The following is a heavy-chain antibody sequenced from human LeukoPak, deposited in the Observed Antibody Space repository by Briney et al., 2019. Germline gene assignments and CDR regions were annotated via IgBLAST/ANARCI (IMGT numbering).Heavy chain of an antibody. D-gene: IGHD6-13*01. Sequence: SETLSLTCAVYGGSFSGYYWSWIRQPPGKGLEWIGEINHSGSTNYSPSLKSRVTISVDTSKNQFSLKLSSVTAADTAVYYCARGLLAAAGPEGYWGQGTLVTVSS. CDR3: ARGLLAAAGPEGY. V-gene: IGHV4-34*01. CDR1: GGSFSGYY. CDR2: INHSGST. J-gene: IGHJ4*02.